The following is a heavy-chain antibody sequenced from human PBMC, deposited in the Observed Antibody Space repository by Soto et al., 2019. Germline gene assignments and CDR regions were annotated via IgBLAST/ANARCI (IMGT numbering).Heavy chain of an antibody. J-gene: IGHJ4*02. CDR2: INANSGNT. CDR3: ARGPLWVGELLIFDY. CDR1: GYTFTSYG. Sequence: ASVKVSCKASGYTFTSYGISWVRQAPGQGLEWMGWINANSGNTGYAQKFQGRVTMTTNTSISTAYMELSSLRSEDTAVYYCARGPLWVGELLIFDYWGQGTLVTVSS. D-gene: IGHD3-10*01. V-gene: IGHV1-8*02.